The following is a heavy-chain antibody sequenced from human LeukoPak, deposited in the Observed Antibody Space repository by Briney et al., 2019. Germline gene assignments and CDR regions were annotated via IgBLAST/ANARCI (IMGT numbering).Heavy chain of an antibody. CDR2: ISASDGDT. D-gene: IGHD3-10*01. CDR3: AKDGTMVGGPPKPLTDD. Sequence: GGSLRLSCAASGFTFSSYAMSWVRQAPGKGLEWVSAISASDGDTYYADSVKGRFTISRDNSKNMLYLQMNSLRAEDTALYYCAKDGTMVGGPPKPLTDDWGQGTLVTVSS. J-gene: IGHJ4*02. CDR1: GFTFSSYA. V-gene: IGHV3-23*01.